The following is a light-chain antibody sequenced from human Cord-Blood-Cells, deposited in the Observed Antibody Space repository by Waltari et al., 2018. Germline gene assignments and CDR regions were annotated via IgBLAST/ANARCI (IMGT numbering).Light chain of an antibody. J-gene: IGLJ3*02. V-gene: IGLV2-14*03. CDR1: SSDVGGYNY. Sequence: QSALTQPASVSGSPGQSITISCTGTSSDVGGYNYVSLYQQHPGKAPKLMICDVSNRPSGVSNRFSGSKSGNTASLTISGLQAEDEADYYCSSYTSSSTLVFGGGTKLTVL. CDR3: SSYTSSSTLV. CDR2: DVS.